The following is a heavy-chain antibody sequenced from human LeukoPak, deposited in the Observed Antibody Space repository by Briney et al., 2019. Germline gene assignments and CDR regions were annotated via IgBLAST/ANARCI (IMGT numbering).Heavy chain of an antibody. Sequence: GGSLRLSCAASGFTFSSYGMHWVRQAPGKGLEWVAFIKYDGRNKYYADSVKGRFTISRDNSKNTLYLQMNSLRAEDTAVYYCARGGYSSSWYLPRYYYYYMDVWGKGTTVTVSS. V-gene: IGHV3-30*02. J-gene: IGHJ6*03. CDR1: GFTFSSYG. D-gene: IGHD6-13*01. CDR3: ARGGYSSSWYLPRYYYYYMDV. CDR2: IKYDGRNK.